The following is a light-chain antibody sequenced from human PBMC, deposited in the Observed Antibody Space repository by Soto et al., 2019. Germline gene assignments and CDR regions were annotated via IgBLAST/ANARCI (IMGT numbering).Light chain of an antibody. J-gene: IGKJ1*01. Sequence: EIVVTQSPATLSVSPGERATLSCRASQSVSNNLAWYQQKPGQAPRLIIYGPSTRASGIPARFSGSGYGREFTLTISSLQSEDYGVYYCHQYNDWPPALGQGTKVDIK. CDR3: HQYNDWPPA. CDR1: QSVSNN. CDR2: GPS. V-gene: IGKV3-15*01.